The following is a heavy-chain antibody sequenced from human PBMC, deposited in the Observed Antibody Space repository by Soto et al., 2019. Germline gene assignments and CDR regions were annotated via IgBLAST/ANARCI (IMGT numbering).Heavy chain of an antibody. Sequence: SETLSLTCTVSGGSVSSGSYYWSWIRQPPGKGLEWIGYIYYSGSTNYNPSLKSRVTISVDTSKNQFSLKLSSVTAADTAVYYCARGVAAADNWGQGTLVTVSS. J-gene: IGHJ4*02. V-gene: IGHV4-61*01. CDR1: GGSVSSGSYY. CDR2: IYYSGST. CDR3: ARGVAAADN. D-gene: IGHD6-13*01.